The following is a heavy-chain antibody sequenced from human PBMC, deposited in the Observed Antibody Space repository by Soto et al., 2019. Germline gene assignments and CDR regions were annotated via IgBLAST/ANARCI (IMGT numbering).Heavy chain of an antibody. V-gene: IGHV5-51*01. Sequence: PGESLKISCKGSGYSSTTYWIGWVRQMPGKGLEWMGIIYPGDSDTRYNPSFQGHVTISADKSISTAYPQWSSLKASDTAMYYCASLIGPYSRSDYWGQGTLVTVSS. J-gene: IGHJ4*02. D-gene: IGHD6-13*01. CDR2: IYPGDSDT. CDR1: GYSSTTYW. CDR3: ASLIGPYSRSDY.